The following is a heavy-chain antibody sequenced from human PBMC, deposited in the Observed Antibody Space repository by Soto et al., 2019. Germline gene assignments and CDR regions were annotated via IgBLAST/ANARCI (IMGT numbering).Heavy chain of an antibody. V-gene: IGHV5-51*01. CDR1: GYNFPDYW. D-gene: IGHD3-22*01. CDR2: IYPGDSDT. Sequence: PGESLKISCKGLGYNFPDYWIAWVRQMPGKGLEYMGIIYPGDSDTRYSPSFQGQVTFSADKSISTAYLQWSSLKASDSAMHHCARRGRSGTNKLASCHRDAWGQGTTVTVTS. J-gene: IGHJ6*02. CDR3: ARRGRSGTNKLASCHRDA.